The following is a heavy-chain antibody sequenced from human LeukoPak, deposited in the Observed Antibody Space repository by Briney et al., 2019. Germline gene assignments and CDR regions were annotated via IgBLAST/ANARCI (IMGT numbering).Heavy chain of an antibody. CDR1: GFTFSSYA. J-gene: IGHJ4*02. V-gene: IGHV3-30-3*01. Sequence: PRGSLRLSCAASGFTFSSYAMHWVRQAPGKGLECVAVISYDGSNKYYADSVKGRFTISRDNAKNTLYLQMNSLRAEDTGVYYCAKDHYWSIDYWGRGTLVTVSS. CDR2: ISYDGSNK. D-gene: IGHD3-3*01. CDR3: AKDHYWSIDY.